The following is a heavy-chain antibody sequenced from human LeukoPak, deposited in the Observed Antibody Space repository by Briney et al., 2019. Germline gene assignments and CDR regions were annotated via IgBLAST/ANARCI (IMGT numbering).Heavy chain of an antibody. D-gene: IGHD2-15*01. J-gene: IGHJ3*02. CDR1: GGSISSSSYY. Sequence: SETLSLTCTVPGGSISSSSYYWGWIRQPPGKGLEWIGSSYYSGSTYYNPSLKSRVTISVDTSKNQFSLKLSSVTAADTAVYYCARAEGLRDAFDIWGQGTMVTVSS. CDR2: SYYSGST. V-gene: IGHV4-39*07. CDR3: ARAEGLRDAFDI.